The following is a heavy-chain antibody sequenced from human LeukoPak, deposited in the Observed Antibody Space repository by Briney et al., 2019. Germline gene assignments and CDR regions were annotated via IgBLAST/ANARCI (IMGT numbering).Heavy chain of an antibody. CDR3: AGGYSGYDPSHYYGMDV. V-gene: IGHV3-74*01. CDR1: GFTFSSYW. CDR2: ISSDGTIT. Sequence: GGSLRLSCAASGFTFSSYWMHWVRQAPGKGLVWVSRISSDGTITNYADSVKGRFTISRDNSKNTLSLQMNSLRAEDTAVYYCAGGYSGYDPSHYYGMDVWGQGTTVTVSS. J-gene: IGHJ6*02. D-gene: IGHD5-12*01.